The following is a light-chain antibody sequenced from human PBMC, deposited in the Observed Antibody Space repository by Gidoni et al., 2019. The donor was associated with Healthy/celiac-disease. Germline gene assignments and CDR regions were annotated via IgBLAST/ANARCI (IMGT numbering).Light chain of an antibody. CDR1: TGAVTSGYY. V-gene: IGLV7-43*01. CDR3: LLYCCGAGYV. Sequence: QTVVTQAPSLTVSPGGTVTLTCASSTGAVTSGYYPNWFQQKPGQAPRALIYSTSNKQSWTPARFSGSLLGGKAALTLSGVQPEDEAEYYCLLYCCGAGYVFGTGTKVPVL. J-gene: IGLJ1*01. CDR2: STS.